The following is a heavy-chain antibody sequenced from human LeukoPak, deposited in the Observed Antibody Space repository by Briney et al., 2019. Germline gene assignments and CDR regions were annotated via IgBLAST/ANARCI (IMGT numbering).Heavy chain of an antibody. J-gene: IGHJ4*02. CDR2: ITSSGTYI. CDR1: GFTFSDYA. V-gene: IGHV3-21*01. Sequence: SGGSLRLSCAASGFTFSDYAMTWVRQAPGKALEWVSSITSSGTYIFYADSVKGRFTISRDNAKNSLYLQMNSLRAEDTAVYYCARGLKGYGSGSYYIGHSLDHWGQGTLVTVSS. CDR3: ARGLKGYGSGSYYIGHSLDH. D-gene: IGHD3-10*01.